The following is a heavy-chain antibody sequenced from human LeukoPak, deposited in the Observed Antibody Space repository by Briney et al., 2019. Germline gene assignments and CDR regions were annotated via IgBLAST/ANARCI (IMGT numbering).Heavy chain of an antibody. V-gene: IGHV4-59*08. J-gene: IGHJ4*02. D-gene: IGHD3-10*01. CDR2: IYYCGST. CDR3: ARHPHTYYGSAFDY. Sequence: PSETLSLTCTVSVGSISNYYSSWVRQPPGGGLEWIGYIYYCGSTNYNPSLKSRVSISIHASKNQFSLNLTSETATATAGAYYARHPHTYYGSAFDYWGQGTLVTVSS. CDR1: VGSISNYY.